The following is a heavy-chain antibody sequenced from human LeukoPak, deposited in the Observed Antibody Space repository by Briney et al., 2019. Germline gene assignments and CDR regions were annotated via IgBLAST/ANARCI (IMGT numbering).Heavy chain of an antibody. V-gene: IGHV3-74*01. Sequence: GGSLRLSCAASGFTFSNYWMHWVRQAPGKGLVWVSRINSDGINTSYADSVKGRFTISRDNAKNSLYLQINSLRVEDTAVYYCARASSGRYFAFIDYWGQGILVTVSS. CDR1: GFTFSNYW. CDR2: INSDGINT. CDR3: ARASSGRYFAFIDY. J-gene: IGHJ4*02. D-gene: IGHD1-26*01.